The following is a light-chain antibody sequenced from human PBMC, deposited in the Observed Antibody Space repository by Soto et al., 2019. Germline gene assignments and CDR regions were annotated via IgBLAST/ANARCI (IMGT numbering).Light chain of an antibody. Sequence: QPVLTQSPSASASLGASVKLTCTLSSGHSSYAIAWHQQQPEKGPRYLMKLNSDGSHSNGDGIPDRFSGSSSGAERYLTISGLQSEDEAVYYCKTWGTGILVLGTGTKLPVL. J-gene: IGLJ1*01. CDR1: SGHSSYA. V-gene: IGLV4-69*01. CDR2: LNSDGSH. CDR3: KTWGTGILV.